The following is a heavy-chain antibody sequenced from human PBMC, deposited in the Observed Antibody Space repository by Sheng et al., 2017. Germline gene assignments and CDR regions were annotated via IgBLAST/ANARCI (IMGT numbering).Heavy chain of an antibody. D-gene: IGHD2-15*01. Sequence: QVQLQESGPGLVKPSETLSLTCAVSGYSISSGYYWGWIRQPPGKGLEWIGSIYHSGSTYYNPSLKSRVTISVDTSKNQFSLKLSSVTAADTAVYYCARSVSGGRGVDGRFDLWGRWHPRSLSPQ. CDR2: IYHSGST. V-gene: IGHV4-38-2*01. CDR3: ARSVSGGRGVDGRFDL. J-gene: IGHJ2*01. CDR1: GYSISSGYY.